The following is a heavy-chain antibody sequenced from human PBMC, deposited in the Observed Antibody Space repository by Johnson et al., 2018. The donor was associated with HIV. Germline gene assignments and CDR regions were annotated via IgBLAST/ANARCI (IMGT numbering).Heavy chain of an antibody. CDR2: IRYDGTNK. CDR3: AKIGQWRERLDAFDV. CDR1: GFTFSSYG. J-gene: IGHJ3*01. Sequence: QVQLVESGGGVVQPGGSLRLSCAASGFTFSSYGMHWVRQAPGKGLEWVAFIRYDGTNKYYADSMKGRFTISRDNSKNTLYLQMSSLRPKDTAVYYCAKIGQWRERLDAFDVWGQGTMVTVSS. V-gene: IGHV3-30*02. D-gene: IGHD6-19*01.